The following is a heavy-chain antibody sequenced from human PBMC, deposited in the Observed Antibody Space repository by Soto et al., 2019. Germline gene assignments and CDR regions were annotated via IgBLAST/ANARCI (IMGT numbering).Heavy chain of an antibody. CDR2: ISHDGSNK. CDR3: AKDRPVKARSGSLSS. CDR1: GFTFSNYG. D-gene: IGHD1-26*01. V-gene: IGHV3-30*18. J-gene: IGHJ5*02. Sequence: QVQLVESGGGVVQPGRSLRLSCAASGFTFSNYGMHWVRQAPGKGLEWVALISHDGSNKYYADSVKGRFTISRDNSKNTLYQQMNSLRAEDTAVYYCAKDRPVKARSGSLSSWGQGTLVTVSS.